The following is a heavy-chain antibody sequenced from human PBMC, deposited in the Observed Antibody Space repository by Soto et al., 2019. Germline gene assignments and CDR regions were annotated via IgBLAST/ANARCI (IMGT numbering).Heavy chain of an antibody. Sequence: QVQLGQSGAEVKKPGSSVKVSCKASGGTFRTAAISWLRQAPGQGLEWMGGIMPVFRTPDYAQKFQGRVTITADESTNTAYMELSGLRSDDTAVYYCARDNDRPQLGGNYYYILDVWGQGTTITVSS. J-gene: IGHJ6*02. CDR1: GGTFRTAA. V-gene: IGHV1-69*12. CDR3: ARDNDRPQLGGNYYYILDV. D-gene: IGHD2-8*01. CDR2: IMPVFRTP.